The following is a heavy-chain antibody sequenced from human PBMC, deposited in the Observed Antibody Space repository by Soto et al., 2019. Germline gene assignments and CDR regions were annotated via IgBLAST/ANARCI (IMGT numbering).Heavy chain of an antibody. Sequence: EVQLLESGGGLVQPGGSLRLSCAASGFTFSSYAMSWVRQAPGKGLEWVSAVSGSGGSTYYEDSVKGRFTISRDNSKNTLDQQMSSFRAEDTGGYYCARQSYYACWIGYVIYDYLGQGNLVNVSS. D-gene: IGHD3-3*01. V-gene: IGHV3-23*01. CDR1: GFTFSSYA. CDR3: ARQSYYACWIGYVIYDY. CDR2: VSGSGGST. J-gene: IGHJ4*02.